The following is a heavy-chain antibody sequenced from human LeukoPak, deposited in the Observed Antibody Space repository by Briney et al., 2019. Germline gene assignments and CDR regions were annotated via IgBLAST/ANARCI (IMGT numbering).Heavy chain of an antibody. CDR3: APRGDIEHSYGYGKWFDP. CDR2: INHSGST. D-gene: IGHD5-18*01. CDR1: GDSISNYY. V-gene: IGHV4-34*01. Sequence: SETLSLTCTVSGDSISNYYWSWIRQPPGKGLEWIGEINHSGSTNYNASLKSRVTISVDTSKNQFSLRLSSVTAADTAMYYCAPRGDIEHSYGYGKWFDPWGQGTRVTVSS. J-gene: IGHJ5*02.